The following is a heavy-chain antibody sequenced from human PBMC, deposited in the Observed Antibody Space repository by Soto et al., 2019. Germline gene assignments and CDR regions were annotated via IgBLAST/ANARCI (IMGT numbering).Heavy chain of an antibody. Sequence: GESLKISCKGSGYSFTSYWISWVRQMPGKGLEWMGRIDPSDSYTNYSPSFQAHVTISADKSISTAYLQWSSLKASDTAMYYCARPPGGYYDSSGYWALDYYYGMDVWGQGTTVTVSS. CDR3: ARPPGGYYDSSGYWALDYYYGMDV. V-gene: IGHV5-10-1*01. J-gene: IGHJ6*02. CDR2: IDPSDSYT. D-gene: IGHD3-22*01. CDR1: GYSFTSYW.